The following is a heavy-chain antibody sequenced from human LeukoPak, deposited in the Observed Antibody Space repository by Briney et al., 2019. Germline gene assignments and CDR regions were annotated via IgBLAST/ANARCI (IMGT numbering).Heavy chain of an antibody. CDR3: AREQGDLIGAHFDY. V-gene: IGHV4-4*07. J-gene: IGHJ4*02. Sequence: PSETLSLTCTVSGGSISSYYWSWIRQPAGKGLEWIGRIYTSGSTNYSPSLKSRVTMSVDTSKNQFSLKLSSVTAADTAVYYCAREQGDLIGAHFDYWGQGNLVTVSS. CDR2: IYTSGST. CDR1: GGSISSYY. D-gene: IGHD1-26*01.